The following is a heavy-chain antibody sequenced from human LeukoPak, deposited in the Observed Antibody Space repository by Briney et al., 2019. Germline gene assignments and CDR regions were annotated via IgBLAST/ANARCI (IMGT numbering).Heavy chain of an antibody. J-gene: IGHJ4*02. CDR2: ISYDGSNK. CDR3: AKDLHSYGVTEFDY. D-gene: IGHD5-18*01. V-gene: IGHV3-30*18. CDR1: GFNLSSYG. Sequence: GSLRLSCTTSGFNLSSYGMHRVRQAPGQGLERVAVISYDGSNKYYADSVKGRFSISRDNSKNTLYLQMSSLRAEDTAVYYCAKDLHSYGVTEFDYWGQGTLVTVSS.